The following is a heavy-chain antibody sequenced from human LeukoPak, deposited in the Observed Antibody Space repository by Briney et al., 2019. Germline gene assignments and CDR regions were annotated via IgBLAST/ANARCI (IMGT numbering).Heavy chain of an antibody. CDR3: ARDLMVRGVIANYYYYYMDV. CDR1: GVSITTYY. Sequence: SETLSLTCTVSGVSITTYYWSWIRQPPGKGLEWIGYIYHSGSTNYNPSLKSRVTISVDTSKNQFSLKLSSVTAADTAVYYCARDLMVRGVIANYYYYYMDVWGKGTTVTISS. J-gene: IGHJ6*03. V-gene: IGHV4-59*12. CDR2: IYHSGST. D-gene: IGHD3-10*01.